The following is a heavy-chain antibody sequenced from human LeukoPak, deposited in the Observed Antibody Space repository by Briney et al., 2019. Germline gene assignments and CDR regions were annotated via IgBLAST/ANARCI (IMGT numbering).Heavy chain of an antibody. CDR1: GFSFSTYS. D-gene: IGHD5-12*01. CDR2: ITGISSTT. Sequence: GGSLRLSCAASGFSFSTYSMNWVRQAPGKGLEWVSYITGISSTTYYADSVKGRFTISRDNAKNFLYLQMNSLRDEDTAVYYCARGDRNSGYDLYYFDYWGQGTLVTVSS. CDR3: ARGDRNSGYDLYYFDY. J-gene: IGHJ4*02. V-gene: IGHV3-48*02.